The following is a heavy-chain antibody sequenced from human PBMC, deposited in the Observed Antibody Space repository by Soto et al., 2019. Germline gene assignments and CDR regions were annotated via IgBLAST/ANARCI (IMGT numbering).Heavy chain of an antibody. CDR1: GYTFSGHF. D-gene: IGHD2-15*01. J-gene: IGHJ4*02. CDR2: INPNTGNT. Sequence: VQLVQSGADLKKPGASVKVSCKTSGYTFSGHFLQWVRQAPGAGPEWMGWINPNTGNTKYGQTFEGRVTMTRDMSSSTAYMELTRLTVDDTAVYFCARAGSYCSGGSCAFAYWGQGSRVTVSS. V-gene: IGHV1-2*02. CDR3: ARAGSYCSGGSCAFAY.